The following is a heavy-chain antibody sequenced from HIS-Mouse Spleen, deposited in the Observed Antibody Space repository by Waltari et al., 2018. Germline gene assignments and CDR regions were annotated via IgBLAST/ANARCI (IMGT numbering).Heavy chain of an antibody. J-gene: IGHJ2*01. V-gene: IGHV4-39*07. Sequence: QLQLQESGPGLVKPSETLSLTCTVSGGSISSSSYYWGWIRQPPGKGLEGIGSIYYSGSTYYHPSLKSRVTISVDPSKNQFSLKLSSVTAADTAVYYCAREIPYSSSWYDWYFDLWGRGTLVTVSS. CDR1: GGSISSSSYY. CDR3: AREIPYSSSWYDWYFDL. D-gene: IGHD6-13*01. CDR2: IYYSGST.